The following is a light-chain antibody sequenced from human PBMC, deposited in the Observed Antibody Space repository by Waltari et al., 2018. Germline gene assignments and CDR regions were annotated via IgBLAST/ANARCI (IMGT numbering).Light chain of an antibody. CDR2: VNRDGSH. CDR1: SGHSINV. J-gene: IGLJ3*02. CDR3: QTGGHGTWV. Sequence: QLVLTQSPSASASLRASVQLPCTLSSGHSINVVPWLQQQPKKGPRFLMKVNRDGSHTKGDEIPDRFSGSSSGAERYLTIASLQSEDETDYYCQTGGHGTWVFGGGTKLTVL. V-gene: IGLV4-69*01.